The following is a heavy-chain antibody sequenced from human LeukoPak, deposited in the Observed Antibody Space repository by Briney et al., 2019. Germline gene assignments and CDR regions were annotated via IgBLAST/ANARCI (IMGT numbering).Heavy chain of an antibody. CDR3: PSDLRLNNSPNIDY. V-gene: IGHV6-1*01. Sequence: SQTLSLTFGISGDSFSSNSVTWNWIRQSPSRGLEWLGRTYYRSKWYNEYAVSVKGRISINQDTSKNQFSLQVNSVTPEDTAVYYCPSDLRLNNSPNIDYWGQGTLVTVSS. CDR1: GDSFSSNSVT. D-gene: IGHD1/OR15-1a*01. CDR2: TYYRSKWYN. J-gene: IGHJ4*02.